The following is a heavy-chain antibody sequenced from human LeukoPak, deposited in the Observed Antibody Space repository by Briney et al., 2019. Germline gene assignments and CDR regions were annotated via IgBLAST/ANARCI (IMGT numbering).Heavy chain of an antibody. D-gene: IGHD5-18*01. CDR2: IYYSGST. V-gene: IGHV4-30-4*01. J-gene: IGHJ4*02. CDR3: ARLNSYGPDY. Sequence: EWIGYIYYSGSTYYNPSLKSRVTISVDTSKNQFSLKLSSVTAADTAVYYCARLNSYGPDYWGQGTLVTVSS.